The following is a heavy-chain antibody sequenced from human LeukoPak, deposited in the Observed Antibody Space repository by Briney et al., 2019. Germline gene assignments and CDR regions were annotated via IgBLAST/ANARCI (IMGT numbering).Heavy chain of an antibody. Sequence: PSETLSLTCAVSGDSFSGNNYWTWVRQPPGKGLEWIGEIYRSGATNYNPSLKSRVTVSQDKSKNQFSLKLYSVTAADTAIYYCARNSGYSDLNYWGQGVLVTVSS. J-gene: IGHJ4*02. V-gene: IGHV4-4*02. CDR3: ARNSGYSDLNY. D-gene: IGHD3-22*01. CDR1: GDSFSGNNY. CDR2: IYRSGAT.